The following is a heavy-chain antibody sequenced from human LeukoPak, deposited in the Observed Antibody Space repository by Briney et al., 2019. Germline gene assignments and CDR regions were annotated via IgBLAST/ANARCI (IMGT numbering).Heavy chain of an antibody. CDR3: ARDQIDYGGPIHYYYYGMDV. Sequence: GASVKVSCKASGYTFTSYGISWVRQAPGQGLEWMGWISAYNGNTNYAQKLQGRVTMTTDTSTSTAYMELRSLRSDDTAVYYCARDQIDYGGPIHYYYYGMDVWGQGTTVTVSS. D-gene: IGHD4-23*01. CDR1: GYTFTSYG. CDR2: ISAYNGNT. V-gene: IGHV1-18*01. J-gene: IGHJ6*02.